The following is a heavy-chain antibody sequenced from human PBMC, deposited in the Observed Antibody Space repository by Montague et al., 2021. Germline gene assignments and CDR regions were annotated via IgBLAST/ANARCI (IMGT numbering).Heavy chain of an antibody. D-gene: IGHD3-10*01. J-gene: IGHJ4*02. CDR1: GDSVSNNDAA. CDR3: AREGVGDLLFSFDS. Sequence: CAISGDSVSNNDAAWNWIRESPSRGLEWLGRTYYRSTWYTDYAVSMKGRIAINPDTSKNQFSLQLNSVAPDDTAVYYCAREGVGDLLFSFDSWGQGTLVTVSS. CDR2: TYYRSTWYT. V-gene: IGHV6-1*01.